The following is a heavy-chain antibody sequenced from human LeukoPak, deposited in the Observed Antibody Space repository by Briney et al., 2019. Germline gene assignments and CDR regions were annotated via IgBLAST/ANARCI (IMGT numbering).Heavy chain of an antibody. Sequence: GGSLRLSCVASGFTFTTYSLDWVRQAPGKGLEWVSSISSTSSYIYYADSVKGRFTLSRDNAKNSIYLQMDSLRAEDTAVYYCTSRGDFWSGYWAMNVWGQGTTVIVSS. CDR3: TSRGDFWSGYWAMNV. CDR1: GFTFTTYS. J-gene: IGHJ6*02. CDR2: ISSTSSYI. D-gene: IGHD3-3*01. V-gene: IGHV3-21*01.